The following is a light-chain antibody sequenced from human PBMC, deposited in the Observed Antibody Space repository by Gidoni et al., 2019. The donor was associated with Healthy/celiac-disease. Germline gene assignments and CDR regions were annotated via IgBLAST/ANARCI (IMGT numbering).Light chain of an antibody. CDR2: GSS. CDR1: QCVSSSY. Sequence: EIVLTQSRGTLSLSPGERATLSCRARQCVSSSYLAWYQQKPGQAPRLRIYGSSSRATGIPARFSGSRSGTDFPLTIRRLEPEDFAVYYCQQYGSSPPYTFGQGTKLEIK. V-gene: IGKV3-20*01. CDR3: QQYGSSPPYT. J-gene: IGKJ2*01.